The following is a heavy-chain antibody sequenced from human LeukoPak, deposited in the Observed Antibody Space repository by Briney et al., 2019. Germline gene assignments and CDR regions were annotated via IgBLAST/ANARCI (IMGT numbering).Heavy chain of an antibody. CDR2: INPNSGGT. J-gene: IGHJ4*02. CDR3: ARDRSNSYDY. V-gene: IGHV1-2*02. D-gene: IGHD6-13*01. CDR1: GYTFTAHY. Sequence: ASVKVSCKASGYTFTAHYIHWVRQAPGQGPEWMGWINPNSGGTNYAQKFQGRVAMTRDTSISTAYMELSSLKSDDTAVFYCARDRSNSYDYWGQGTLVTVSS.